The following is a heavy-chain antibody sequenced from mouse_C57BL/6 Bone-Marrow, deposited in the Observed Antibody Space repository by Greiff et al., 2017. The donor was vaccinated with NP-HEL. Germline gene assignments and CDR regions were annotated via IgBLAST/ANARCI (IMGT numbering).Heavy chain of an antibody. CDR1: GYTFTDYN. CDR2: INPNNGGT. V-gene: IGHV1-22*01. CDR3: AREGNYPSWFAY. J-gene: IGHJ3*01. Sequence: VQLKQSGPELVKPGASVKMSCKASGYTFTDYNMHWVKQSHGKSLEWIGYINPNNGGTSYNQKFKGKATLTVNKSSSTAYMELRSLTSEDSAVYYCAREGNYPSWFAYWGQGTLVTVSA. D-gene: IGHD2-1*01.